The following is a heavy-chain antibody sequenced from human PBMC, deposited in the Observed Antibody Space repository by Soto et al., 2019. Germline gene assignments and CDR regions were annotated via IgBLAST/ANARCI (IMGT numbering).Heavy chain of an antibody. J-gene: IGHJ4*02. CDR3: ARDTPPHCTNGVCYSNYFDY. Sequence: SETLSLTCTVSGGSISSSSYYWGWIRQPPGKGLEWIGSIYYSESTYYNPSLKSRVTISVDTSKNQFSLKLSSVTAADTAVYYCARDTPPHCTNGVCYSNYFDYWGQGTLVTVSS. V-gene: IGHV4-39*07. CDR2: IYYSEST. CDR1: GGSISSSSYY. D-gene: IGHD2-8*01.